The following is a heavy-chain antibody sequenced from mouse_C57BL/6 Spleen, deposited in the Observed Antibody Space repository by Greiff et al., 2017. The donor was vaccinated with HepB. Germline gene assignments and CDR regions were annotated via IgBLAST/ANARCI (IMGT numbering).Heavy chain of an antibody. D-gene: IGHD1-1*01. J-gene: IGHJ1*03. Sequence: QVQLQQPGAELVKPGASVKLSCKASGYTFTSYWMQWVKQRPGQGLEWIGEIDPSDSYTNYNQKFKGKATLTEDTSSSTTYMQLSSLTAEDSAVYYCARTTVVFDVWGTGTTVTVSS. CDR2: IDPSDSYT. CDR3: ARTTVVFDV. CDR1: GYTFTSYW. V-gene: IGHV1-50*01.